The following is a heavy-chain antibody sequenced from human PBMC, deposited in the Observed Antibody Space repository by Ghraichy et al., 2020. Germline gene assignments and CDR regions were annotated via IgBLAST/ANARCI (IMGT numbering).Heavy chain of an antibody. V-gene: IGHV4-39*01. J-gene: IGHJ1*01. CDR2: VYYSGST. D-gene: IGHD6-13*01. Sequence: SETLSLTCTVSGGSISSSSYYWGWIRQPPGKGLKWIGNVYYSGSTYYNPSLKSRVTISVDTSKNQFSLKLSSVTATDTAVYFCASTAHSSSWHGRYFQHWGQGTLATVSS. CDR1: GGSISSSSYY. CDR3: ASTAHSSSWHGRYFQH.